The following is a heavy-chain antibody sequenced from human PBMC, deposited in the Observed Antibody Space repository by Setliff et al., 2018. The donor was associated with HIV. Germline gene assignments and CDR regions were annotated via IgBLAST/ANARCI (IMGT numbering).Heavy chain of an antibody. Sequence: ASVKVSCKASGYIFTSYGISWVRQAPGQGLEWMGWISAYNGNTNYAQKFQGRVSMTIDTSTSTAYMGLRSLRPDDTAVYFCARDPSSGIYYDSSGQYFQNWGKGTTVTVSS. J-gene: IGHJ6*04. CDR3: ARDPSSGIYYDSSGQYFQN. CDR2: ISAYNGNT. V-gene: IGHV1-18*01. CDR1: GYIFTSYG. D-gene: IGHD3-22*01.